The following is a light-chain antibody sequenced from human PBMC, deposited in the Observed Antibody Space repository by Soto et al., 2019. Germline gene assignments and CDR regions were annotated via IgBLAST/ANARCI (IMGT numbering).Light chain of an antibody. CDR2: GDN. Sequence: QAVVTQPPSASGTPGQRVTISCSGSGSSIGTNTVNWYRQLPGTAPKLLIYGDNQRPSWVPYRFSCSKSGASASLAISGLQSEDEDDYYCAAWDGSLNNVLFGGGTKLTVL. CDR3: AAWDGSLNNVL. CDR1: GSSIGTNT. V-gene: IGLV1-44*01. J-gene: IGLJ2*01.